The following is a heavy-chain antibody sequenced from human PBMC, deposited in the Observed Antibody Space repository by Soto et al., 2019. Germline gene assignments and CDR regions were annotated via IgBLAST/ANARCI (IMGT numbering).Heavy chain of an antibody. V-gene: IGHV1-69*01. CDR2: INPNFGSA. Sequence: QVQVVQSGAEVRKPGSSVRVSCTASGDPSSYSAIGWLRQAPGQGLEWMGGINPNFGSAIYAEKFQGRATITAHYMELNDLRSEDTAIYFWATYYTAVAYFGNWGQGTQVTVSS. J-gene: IGHJ4*02. D-gene: IGHD5-18*01. CDR1: GDPSSYSA. CDR3: ATYYTAVAYFGN.